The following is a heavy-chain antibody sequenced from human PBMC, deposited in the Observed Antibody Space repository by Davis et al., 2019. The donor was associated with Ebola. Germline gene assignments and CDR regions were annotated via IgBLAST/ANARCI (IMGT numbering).Heavy chain of an antibody. D-gene: IGHD2-21*01. V-gene: IGHV1-18*01. CDR3: ARVGDPRFHAMDV. Sequence: ASVKVSCKASGYTFSIYGLSWVRQAPGQGLEWVGWIGVYNGKTDYAKKFKGRVDMTADFSTNTVYMELRSLRSDDTAVYYCARVGDPRFHAMDVWGKGTTVTVSP. J-gene: IGHJ6*04. CDR1: GYTFSIYG. CDR2: IGVYNGKT.